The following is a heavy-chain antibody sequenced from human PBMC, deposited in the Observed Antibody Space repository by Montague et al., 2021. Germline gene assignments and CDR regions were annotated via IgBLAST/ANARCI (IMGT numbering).Heavy chain of an antibody. D-gene: IGHD3-16*02. J-gene: IGHJ3*01. V-gene: IGHV3-74*01. CDR3: VRSCSVTNCYTGDAFDV. Sequence: SLRLSCAASGFASNMYWMHWVRQAPGKGLVWVSRIHGDGGATYSADFVRGRFTISRDNAKNTLYLQMNSLEAEDTAIYYCVRSCSVTNCYTGDAFDVWGHGTMVTVSS. CDR1: GFASNMYW. CDR2: IHGDGGAT.